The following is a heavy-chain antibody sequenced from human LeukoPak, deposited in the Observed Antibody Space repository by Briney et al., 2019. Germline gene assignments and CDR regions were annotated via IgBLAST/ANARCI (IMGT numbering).Heavy chain of an antibody. CDR1: GFTFSSYS. CDR3: ARIGDYGYSSYYFDY. Sequence: GGSLRLSCAASGFTFSSYSMNWVRQAPGKGLEWVSSISSSSSYIYYADSVKGRFTISRDNAKNSLYLQMNSLRAEDTAVYYCARIGDYGYSSYYFDYWGQGTLVTVSS. J-gene: IGHJ4*01. V-gene: IGHV3-21*01. CDR2: ISSSSSYI. D-gene: IGHD4-17*01.